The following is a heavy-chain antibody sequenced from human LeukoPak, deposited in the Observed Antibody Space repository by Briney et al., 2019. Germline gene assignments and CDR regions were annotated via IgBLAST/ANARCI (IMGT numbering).Heavy chain of an antibody. CDR1: GGSFSGYY. D-gene: IGHD3-22*01. Sequence: SETLSLTCAVYGGSFSGYYWSWIRQPPGKGLEWIGYIYYSGSTNYNPSLKSRVTISVDTSKNQFSLKLSSVTAADTAVYYCARLGYYDSSGSYSGDWFDPWGQGTLVTVSS. V-gene: IGHV4-59*01. CDR2: IYYSGST. CDR3: ARLGYYDSSGSYSGDWFDP. J-gene: IGHJ5*02.